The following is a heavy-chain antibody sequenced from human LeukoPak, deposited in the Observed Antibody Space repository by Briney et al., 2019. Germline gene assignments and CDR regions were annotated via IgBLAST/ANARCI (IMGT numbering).Heavy chain of an antibody. CDR2: IYNSGST. D-gene: IGHD6-25*01. CDR3: ARSAMDAFDI. V-gene: IGHV4-59*08. CDR1: GGSISSYY. J-gene: IGHJ3*02. Sequence: SETLSLTCTVSGGSISSYYWSWIRQPPGKGLECIGYIYNSGSTNYNPSLKSRVSISVDTSKNQFSLKLSSVTAADTAVYYCARSAMDAFDIWGQGTMVTVST.